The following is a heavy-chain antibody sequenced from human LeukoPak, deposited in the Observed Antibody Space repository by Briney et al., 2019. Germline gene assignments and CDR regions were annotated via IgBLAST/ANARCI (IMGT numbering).Heavy chain of an antibody. V-gene: IGHV3-30*18. CDR3: AKGEDYYYDSSSYSPPFDY. Sequence: GGSLRLSCEVSGFTLSSCDMHWVRQAPCKGLEWVAVISDDGSSKYYADSVKGRCTISRDNFKNTLYLQMNSLRAEDTAVYYCAKGEDYYYDSSSYSPPFDYWGQGTLVTVSS. D-gene: IGHD3-22*01. CDR2: ISDDGSSK. CDR1: GFTLSSCD. J-gene: IGHJ4*02.